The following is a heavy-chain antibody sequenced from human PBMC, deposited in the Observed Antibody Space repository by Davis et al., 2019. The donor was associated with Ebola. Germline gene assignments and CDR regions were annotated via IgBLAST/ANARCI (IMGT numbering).Heavy chain of an antibody. D-gene: IGHD6-13*01. Sequence: PGGSLRLSCAASGFTFSIYAMAWVRQAPGRGLEWVSAVSGSGGNTYYADSVKGRFTISRDNSKNTLYLQMNSLRAEDTAVYYCARTMGYRGSWYYFDYWGQGTLVTVSS. CDR2: VSGSGGNT. CDR3: ARTMGYRGSWYYFDY. J-gene: IGHJ4*02. CDR1: GFTFSIYA. V-gene: IGHV3-23*01.